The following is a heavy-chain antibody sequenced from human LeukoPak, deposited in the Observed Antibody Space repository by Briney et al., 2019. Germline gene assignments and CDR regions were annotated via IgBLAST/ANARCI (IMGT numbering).Heavy chain of an antibody. D-gene: IGHD1-1*01. CDR1: GFIFSSYA. V-gene: IGHV3-23*01. Sequence: QPGGSLRLSCAGSGFIFSSYALSWVRQAPGKGLEWVSAISTSGANTYYADSVRGRFTISRDNSKNTLYLQMNTLRAEDTAVYYCATTKEARRYFDYWGQGTLVTVSS. CDR3: ATTKEARRYFDY. J-gene: IGHJ4*02. CDR2: ISTSGANT.